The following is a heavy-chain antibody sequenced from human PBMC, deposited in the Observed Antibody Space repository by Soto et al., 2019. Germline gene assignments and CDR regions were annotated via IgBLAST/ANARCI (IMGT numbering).Heavy chain of an antibody. V-gene: IGHV4-34*01. Sequence: SETLSLTCAVYGGSFSGYYWSWIRQPPGKGLEWIGEINHRGNTNYNPSLKSRVTISVDTSKNQFSLKVRSVTAADTAVYYCARGGAVAGTTPLLDYWGQGILVTVSS. D-gene: IGHD6-19*01. CDR2: INHRGNT. CDR3: ARGGAVAGTTPLLDY. J-gene: IGHJ4*02. CDR1: GGSFSGYY.